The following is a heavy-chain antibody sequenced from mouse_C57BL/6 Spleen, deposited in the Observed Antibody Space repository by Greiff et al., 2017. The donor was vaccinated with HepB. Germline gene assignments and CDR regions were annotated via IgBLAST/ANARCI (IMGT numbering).Heavy chain of an antibody. Sequence: EVQLQESGGGLVKPGGSLKLSCAASGFTFSSYAMSWVRQTPEKRLEWVATISDGGSYTYYPDNVKGRFTISRDNAKNNLYLQMSHLKSEDTAMYYCARERPDYYAMDYWGQGTSVTVSS. CDR3: ARERPDYYAMDY. J-gene: IGHJ4*01. CDR1: GFTFSSYA. V-gene: IGHV5-4*01. CDR2: ISDGGSYT.